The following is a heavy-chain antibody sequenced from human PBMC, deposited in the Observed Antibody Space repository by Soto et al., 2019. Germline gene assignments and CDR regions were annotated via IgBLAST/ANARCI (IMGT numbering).Heavy chain of an antibody. D-gene: IGHD2-2*02. J-gene: IGHJ6*02. V-gene: IGHV4-59*01. CDR1: GGSISSYY. CDR3: ARDQGYCSSTSCYIRYYYGMDV. CDR2: IYYSGST. Sequence: SETLSLTCTVSGGSISSYYWSWIRQPPGKGLEWIGYIYYSGSTNYNPSPKSRVTISVDTSKNQFSLKLGSVTAADTAVYYCARDQGYCSSTSCYIRYYYGMDVWGQGTTVTVSS.